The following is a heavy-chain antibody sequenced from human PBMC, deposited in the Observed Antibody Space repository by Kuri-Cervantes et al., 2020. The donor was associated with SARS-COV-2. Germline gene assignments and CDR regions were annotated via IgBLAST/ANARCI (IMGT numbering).Heavy chain of an antibody. CDR1: GFTFSSYD. V-gene: IGHV3-13*03. D-gene: IGHD7-27*01. CDR2: IGTAGDT. CDR3: ARESGVDWGSDAFDI. Sequence: GGSLRLSCAACGFTFSSYDMYWVRQATGKGLEWVSAIGTAGDTYYPGSVKGQFTISRENAKNSLYLQMNSLRAGDTAVYYCARESGVDWGSDAFDIWGQGTMVTVSS. J-gene: IGHJ3*02.